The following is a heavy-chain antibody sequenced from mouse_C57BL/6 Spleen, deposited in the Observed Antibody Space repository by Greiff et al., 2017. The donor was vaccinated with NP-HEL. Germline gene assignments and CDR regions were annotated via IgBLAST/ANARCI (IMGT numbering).Heavy chain of an antibody. CDR2: IYPGDGDT. J-gene: IGHJ2*01. CDR3: ARSSTMITYYFDY. D-gene: IGHD2-4*01. V-gene: IGHV1-82*01. Sequence: QVQLQQSGPELVKPGASVKISCKASGYAFSSSWMNWVKQRPGKGLEWIGRIYPGDGDTNYNGTFKGKATLTADKSSSTAYMQLSSLTSEDSAVYFCARSSTMITYYFDYWGQGTTLTVSS. CDR1: GYAFSSSW.